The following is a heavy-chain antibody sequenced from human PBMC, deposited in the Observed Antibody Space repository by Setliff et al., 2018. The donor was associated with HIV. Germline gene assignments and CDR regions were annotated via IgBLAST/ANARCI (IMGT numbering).Heavy chain of an antibody. J-gene: IGHJ4*02. Sequence: SETLSLTCTVSGGSISSGSYYWSWIRQPAGKGLEWIGRIYTSGSTNYNPSLKSRVTISVDTSKNQFSLKLSSVTAADTAVYYCAREGQIAARALDYWGQGTLVTVSS. V-gene: IGHV4-61*02. CDR2: IYTSGST. CDR3: AREGQIAARALDY. D-gene: IGHD6-6*01. CDR1: GGSISSGSYY.